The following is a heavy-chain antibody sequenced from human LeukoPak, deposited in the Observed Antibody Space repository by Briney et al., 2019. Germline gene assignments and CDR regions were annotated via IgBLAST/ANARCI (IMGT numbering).Heavy chain of an antibody. D-gene: IGHD2-2*01. CDR1: GFTFSSNG. V-gene: IGHV3-33*06. Sequence: GSLRLSCAASGFTFSSNGMHWVRQAPGKGLEWVAVIWYDGSNKFYADSVKGRFNISRDNSRNTLYLQMNSLRADDTAVYYCAKGPGTSSAFDIWGQGTMVTVSS. J-gene: IGHJ3*02. CDR2: IWYDGSNK. CDR3: AKGPGTSSAFDI.